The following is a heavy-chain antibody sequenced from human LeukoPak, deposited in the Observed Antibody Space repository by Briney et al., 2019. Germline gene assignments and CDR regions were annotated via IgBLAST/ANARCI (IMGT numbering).Heavy chain of an antibody. J-gene: IGHJ5*02. D-gene: IGHD2-2*01. CDR2: IYYSGST. CDR3: ARQYAPDENWFDP. Sequence: SETLSLTCTASGGSISSSSYYWGWIRQPPGKGLEWIGSIYYSGSTYYNPSLKSRVTISVDTSKNQFSLKLSSVTAADTAVYYGARQYAPDENWFDPWGQGTLVTVSS. V-gene: IGHV4-39*01. CDR1: GGSISSSSYY.